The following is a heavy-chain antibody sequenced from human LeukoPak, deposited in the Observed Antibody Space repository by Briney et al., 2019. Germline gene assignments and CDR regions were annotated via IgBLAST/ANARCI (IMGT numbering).Heavy chain of an antibody. CDR2: IYPGDSDT. J-gene: IGHJ6*03. V-gene: IGHV5-51*01. Sequence: GESLKISCKGSGYSFTSYWIGWVRQMPGKGLEWMGIIYPGDSDTRYSPSFQGQVTISAGKSISTAYLQWSSLKASDTAMYYCARSRLTIDYYYYYMDVWGKGTTVTVSS. D-gene: IGHD5-24*01. CDR1: GYSFTSYW. CDR3: ARSRLTIDYYYYYMDV.